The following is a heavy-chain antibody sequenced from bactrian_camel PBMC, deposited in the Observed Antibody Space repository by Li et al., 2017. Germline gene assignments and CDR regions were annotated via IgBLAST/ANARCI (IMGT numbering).Heavy chain of an antibody. J-gene: IGHJ4*01. Sequence: VQLVESGGGSAQAGGSLTLSCAASGNSWSRYYCMGWFRQAPGKERELVSSIDRDGTTAYADSVKGRFTISQDNAKRTLYLQMNTLKTEDTARYYCATCRRGSGYDYWGQGTQVTVS. D-gene: IGHD4*01. CDR3: ATCRRGSGYDY. V-gene: IGHV3S10*01. CDR1: GNSWSRYYC. CDR2: IDRDGTT.